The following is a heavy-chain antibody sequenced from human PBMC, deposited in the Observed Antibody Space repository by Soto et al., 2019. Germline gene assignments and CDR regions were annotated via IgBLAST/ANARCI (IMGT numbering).Heavy chain of an antibody. CDR2: LSYDGTNG. D-gene: IGHD3-16*01. V-gene: IGHV3-30*18. CDR1: GFTFSSCG. CDR3: AKEVGVDVSTFSPWYFDL. J-gene: IGHJ2*01. Sequence: QVQLVESGGGVVQPGTSLRLYCAASGFTFSSCGMHWVRQAPGKGLEWVAVLSYDGTNGYYADSVKGRLTISRDNSENTLYLQMNRLTTLDTAVYYCAKEVGVDVSTFSPWYFDLWGRFTLVTVSS.